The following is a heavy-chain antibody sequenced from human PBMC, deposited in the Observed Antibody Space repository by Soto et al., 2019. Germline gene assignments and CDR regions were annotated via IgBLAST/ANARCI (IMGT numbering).Heavy chain of an antibody. J-gene: IGHJ6*02. V-gene: IGHV3-30*18. CDR1: GFTFSSYG. Sequence: GGSLRLSCAASGFTFSSYGMHWVRQAPGKGLEWVAVISYDGSNKYYADSVKGRFTISRDNSKSTLYLQMNSLRAEDTAVYYCAKHVLVGDTTGLGDYYYYYGMDVWGQGTTVTVSS. CDR2: ISYDGSNK. D-gene: IGHD1-26*01. CDR3: AKHVLVGDTTGLGDYYYYYGMDV.